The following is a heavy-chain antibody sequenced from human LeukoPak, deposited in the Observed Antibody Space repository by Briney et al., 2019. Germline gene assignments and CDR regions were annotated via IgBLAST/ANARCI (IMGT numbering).Heavy chain of an antibody. CDR2: ISSSSSTI. J-gene: IGHJ4*02. D-gene: IGHD1-26*01. V-gene: IGHV3-48*04. CDR1: GFTFNSFG. Sequence: GGSLRLSCAASGFTFNSFGMSWVRQAPGKGLEWLSYISSSSSTIYYADSVRGRFTISRDNAKNSLHLQINSLRADDTAAYYCARSHQRVGIEDYWGQGTLVTVSS. CDR3: ARSHQRVGIEDY.